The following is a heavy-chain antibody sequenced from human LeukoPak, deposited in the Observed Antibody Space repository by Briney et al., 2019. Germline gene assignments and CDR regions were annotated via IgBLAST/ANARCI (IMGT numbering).Heavy chain of an antibody. D-gene: IGHD3-16*02. CDR2: INHSGST. J-gene: IGHJ4*02. CDR1: GGSFSGYY. V-gene: IGHV4-34*01. CDR3: ARGPAYYDYVWGSYRYNSFDY. Sequence: SETLSLTCAVYGGSFSGYYWSWIRQPPGEGLEWIGEINHSGSTNYNPSLKSRVTISVDTSKNQFSLKLSSVTAADTAVYYCARGPAYYDYVWGSYRYNSFDYWGQGTLVTVSS.